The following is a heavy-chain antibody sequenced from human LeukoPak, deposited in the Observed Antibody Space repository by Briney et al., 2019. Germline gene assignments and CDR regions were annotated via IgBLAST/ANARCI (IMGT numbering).Heavy chain of an antibody. Sequence: PGGSLRLSCAASGFTFSSYAMSWVRQAPGKGLEWVSAISASGTSTYSADSVKGRFTISRDNYKNTLYLQMNSLRAEDTAVYYCARFFGDAFDTWGQGTMVTVSS. J-gene: IGHJ3*02. D-gene: IGHD3-3*01. CDR1: GFTFSSYA. V-gene: IGHV3-23*01. CDR2: ISASGTST. CDR3: ARFFGDAFDT.